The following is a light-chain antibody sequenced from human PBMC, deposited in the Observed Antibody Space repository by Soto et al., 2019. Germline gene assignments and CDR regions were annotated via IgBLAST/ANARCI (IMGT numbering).Light chain of an antibody. CDR3: SSYTSSSTPYV. Sequence: QSALTQPPSASGSPGQSVTISCTGTSSDVGGYNYVSWYQQHPGKAPKLMIYEVSKRPSGVPDRFSGSKSGNTASLTISGLQAEDEADYYCSSYTSSSTPYVFGTG. CDR1: SSDVGGYNY. J-gene: IGLJ1*01. CDR2: EVS. V-gene: IGLV2-8*01.